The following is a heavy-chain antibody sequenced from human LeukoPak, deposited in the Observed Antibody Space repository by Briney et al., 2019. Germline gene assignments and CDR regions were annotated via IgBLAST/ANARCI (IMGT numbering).Heavy chain of an antibody. CDR3: ARDVYSYGPRGYYYYYMDV. V-gene: IGHV1-69*01. Sequence: SVKVSCKASGGTFSSYAISWVRQAPGQGLEWMGGIIPIFGTANYAQKFQGRVTITADESTSTAYMELSSLTSEDTAVYYCARDVYSYGPRGYYYYYMDVWGKGTTVTVSS. J-gene: IGHJ6*03. CDR1: GGTFSSYA. D-gene: IGHD5-18*01. CDR2: IIPIFGTA.